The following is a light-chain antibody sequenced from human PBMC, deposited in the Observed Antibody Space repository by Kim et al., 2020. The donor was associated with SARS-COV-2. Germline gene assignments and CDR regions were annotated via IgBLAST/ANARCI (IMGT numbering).Light chain of an antibody. CDR1: QSVSSS. J-gene: IGKJ4*01. Sequence: SVSRGERATLSCRASQSVSSSLAWYQQKPGQAPRLLIYDASSRATGIPARFSGSGSGTDFTLTISSLDPEDFAVYYCQQRSSWPSFGGGTKVDIK. CDR2: DAS. CDR3: QQRSSWPS. V-gene: IGKV3-11*01.